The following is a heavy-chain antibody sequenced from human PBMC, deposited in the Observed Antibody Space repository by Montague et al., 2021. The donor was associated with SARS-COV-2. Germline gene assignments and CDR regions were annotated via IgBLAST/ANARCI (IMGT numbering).Heavy chain of an antibody. J-gene: IGHJ3*02. Sequence: VKVSCKVSGHTVTEAPMHWVRQAPRKGLEWMGSFDPAHGETVYAQNFQDRVTLTEDTSTDTAYMELSSLRFEDTAVYYCATEGLSVFGVVIYAFHMWGPGTMVTVSS. D-gene: IGHD3-3*01. CDR3: ATEGLSVFGVVIYAFHM. V-gene: IGHV1-24*01. CDR1: GHTVTEAP. CDR2: FDPAHGET.